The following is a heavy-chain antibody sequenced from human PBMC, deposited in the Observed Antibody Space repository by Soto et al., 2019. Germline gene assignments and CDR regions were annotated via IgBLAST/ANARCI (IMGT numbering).Heavy chain of an antibody. CDR3: ALRPRGYAYALDY. CDR1: GFSLSTRGVA. CDR2: IYWDEDK. D-gene: IGHD5-12*01. V-gene: IGHV2-5*02. J-gene: IGHJ4*02. Sequence: QITLKESGPTLVKPTQTLTLTCTFSGFSLSTRGVAVGWFRQPPGKALEWLALIYWDEDKWYSPSLKTSLTVADVTSKTQVVLTMTSMDPVDSTTYYCALRPRGYAYALDYRCQGTLLSVPS.